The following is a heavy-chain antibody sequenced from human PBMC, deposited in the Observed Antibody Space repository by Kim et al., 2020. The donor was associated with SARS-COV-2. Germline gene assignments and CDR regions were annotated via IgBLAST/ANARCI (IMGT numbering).Heavy chain of an antibody. V-gene: IGHV1-18*01. CDR1: GYTFTSYG. D-gene: IGHD4-17*01. CDR2: ISAYNGNT. CDR3: ARDGSRGVTTFYYYYYGMDV. J-gene: IGHJ6*02. Sequence: ASVKVSCKASGYTFTSYGISWVRQAPGQGLEWMGWISAYNGNTNYAQKLQGRVTMTTDTSTSTAYMELRSLRSDDTAVYYCARDGSRGVTTFYYYYYGMDVWGQGTTVTVSS.